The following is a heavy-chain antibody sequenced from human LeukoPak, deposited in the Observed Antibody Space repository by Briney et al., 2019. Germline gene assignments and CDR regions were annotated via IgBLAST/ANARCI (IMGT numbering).Heavy chain of an antibody. CDR2: INHSRST. V-gene: IGHV4-34*01. CDR3: ASGGSGGSRQDY. Sequence: PSETLSLTCAVYGGSFSGYYWSWIRQPPGKGLEWIGEINHSRSTNYNPSLKSRVTISVDTSKNQFSLKLSSVTAADTAVYYCASGGSGGSRQDYLGQGTLVTVSS. D-gene: IGHD2-15*01. J-gene: IGHJ4*02. CDR1: GGSFSGYY.